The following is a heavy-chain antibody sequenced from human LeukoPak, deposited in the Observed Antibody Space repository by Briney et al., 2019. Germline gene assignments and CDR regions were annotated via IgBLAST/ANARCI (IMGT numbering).Heavy chain of an antibody. Sequence: PGGSLGLVCAVSGFTFDDYSMHWVRQPPGKGLEWVSLISGDSATTDYADSVKGRFTISRDNRKNSLYLQMSSLRIEDTALYYCAKDGYYDSSGYSWGQGTLVTVSS. CDR2: ISGDSATT. CDR1: GFTFDDYS. J-gene: IGHJ4*02. D-gene: IGHD3-22*01. V-gene: IGHV3-43*02. CDR3: AKDGYYDSSGYS.